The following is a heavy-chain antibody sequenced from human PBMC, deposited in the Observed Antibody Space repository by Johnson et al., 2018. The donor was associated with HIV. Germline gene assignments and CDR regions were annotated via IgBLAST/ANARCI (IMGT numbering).Heavy chain of an antibody. CDR1: GYTFSSYA. Sequence: VQLVESGGGVVQPGRSLRLSCAASGYTFSSYAMHWVRQAPGKGLEWVAVISYDANNKYYADSVKGRFTISRDNSKNTLYLQMNSLRAEDTAVYYCARELGYSSSNDAFDIWGQGTMVTVSS. D-gene: IGHD6-13*01. CDR3: ARELGYSSSNDAFDI. CDR2: ISYDANNK. J-gene: IGHJ3*02. V-gene: IGHV3-30-3*01.